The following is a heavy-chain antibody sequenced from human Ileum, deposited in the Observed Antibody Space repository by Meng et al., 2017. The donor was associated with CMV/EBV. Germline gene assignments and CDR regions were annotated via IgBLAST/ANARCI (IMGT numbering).Heavy chain of an antibody. CDR2: ISSSSSYI. CDR1: GFRFSSYN. V-gene: IGHV3-21*01. D-gene: IGHD2-2*01. J-gene: IGHJ6*02. CDR3: ARESKKRGIVVVPAAKNYGMGV. Sequence: GESLKISCAASGFRFSSYNMNWVRQAPGKGLEWVSSISSSSSYIYYADSVKGRFTISRDNAKNSLYLQMNSLRAEDTAVYYCARESKKRGIVVVPAAKNYGMGVWGQGNTVIVSS.